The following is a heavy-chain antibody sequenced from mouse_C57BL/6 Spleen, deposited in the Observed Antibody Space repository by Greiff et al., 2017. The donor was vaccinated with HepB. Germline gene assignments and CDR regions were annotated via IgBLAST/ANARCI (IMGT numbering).Heavy chain of an antibody. CDR1: GYTFTDYE. Sequence: QVQLQQSGAELVRPGASVTLSCKASGYTFTDYEMHWVKQTPVHGLEWIGAIDPETGGSAYNQKFKGKAILTAAKASSTAYMELRSLTSEDSAVYYCTRWCYMGVVLGYAMDYWGQGTSVTVSS. CDR2: IDPETGGS. D-gene: IGHD1-1*02. V-gene: IGHV1-15*01. CDR3: TRWCYMGVVLGYAMDY. J-gene: IGHJ4*01.